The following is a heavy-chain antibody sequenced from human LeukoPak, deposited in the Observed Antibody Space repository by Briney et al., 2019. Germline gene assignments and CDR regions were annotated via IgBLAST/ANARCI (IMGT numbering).Heavy chain of an antibody. V-gene: IGHV4-39*01. Sequence: PSETLSLTCTVSGGSISSSSYYWGWIRQPPGNGLEWIGSIYYSGSTYYNPSLKSRVTISVDTSKNQFSLRLSSVTAADTAVYYCARHRFAAMVDYYYYYMDVWGKGTTVTVSS. CDR2: IYYSGST. D-gene: IGHD5-18*01. CDR1: GGSISSSSYY. J-gene: IGHJ6*03. CDR3: ARHRFAAMVDYYYYYMDV.